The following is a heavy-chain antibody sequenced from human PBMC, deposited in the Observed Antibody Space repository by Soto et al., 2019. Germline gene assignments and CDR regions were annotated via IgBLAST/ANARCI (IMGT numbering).Heavy chain of an antibody. Sequence: QVQLVQSGAEVKKPGASVKVSCEASGYTFTSYYMHWVRQAPGQGLEWMGIINPSGGSTSDAQKFLGRVTMTRDTSTSTVYRELSSLRSEDTAVYYCARDGLYGDYGHYWGQGTLVTVSS. V-gene: IGHV1-46*01. CDR1: GYTFTSYY. CDR3: ARDGLYGDYGHY. D-gene: IGHD4-17*01. J-gene: IGHJ4*02. CDR2: INPSGGST.